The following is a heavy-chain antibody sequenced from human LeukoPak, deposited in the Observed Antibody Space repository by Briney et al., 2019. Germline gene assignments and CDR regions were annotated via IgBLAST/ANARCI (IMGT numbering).Heavy chain of an antibody. CDR3: ARHLRVGATRDAFDI. CDR1: GYSFTSYW. CDR2: IDPSDSYT. J-gene: IGHJ3*02. Sequence: SGESLKISCKGSGYSFTSYWIIWVRQMPGKGLEWMGRIDPSDSYTNYSPSFQGHVTISADKSISTAYLQWSSLKASDTAMYYCARHLRVGATRDAFDIWGQGTMVTVSS. D-gene: IGHD1-26*01. V-gene: IGHV5-10-1*01.